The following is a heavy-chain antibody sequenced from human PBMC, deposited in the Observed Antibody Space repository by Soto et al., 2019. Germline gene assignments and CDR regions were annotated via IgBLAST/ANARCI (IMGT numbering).Heavy chain of an antibody. CDR2: ISYDGSNK. D-gene: IGHD2-2*01. CDR1: GFTFSSYA. CDR3: ARYIPGVRYYGMDV. J-gene: IGHJ6*02. V-gene: IGHV3-30-3*01. Sequence: GGSLRLSCAASGFTFSSYAMHWVRQAPGKGLEWVAVISYDGSNKYYADSVKGRFTISRDNSGNTLFLEMYSLRAEDTAVYYCARYIPGVRYYGMDVWGQGTTVTVSS.